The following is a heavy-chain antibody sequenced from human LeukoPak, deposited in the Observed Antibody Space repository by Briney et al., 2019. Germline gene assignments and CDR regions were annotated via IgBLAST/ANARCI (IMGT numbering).Heavy chain of an antibody. J-gene: IGHJ4*02. CDR2: INPSGDST. V-gene: IGHV1-46*01. D-gene: IGHD2-15*01. CDR1: EYTFTSYS. CDR3: ARDVVVVGTTSGY. Sequence: ASVKVSCKASEYTFTSYSTHWVRQAPGQGLEWMGMINPSGDSTKYAQKFQGRVIMTRDTSTSTVYMELSSLRSEDTAVYYCARDVVVVGTTSGYWGQGTLVIVSS.